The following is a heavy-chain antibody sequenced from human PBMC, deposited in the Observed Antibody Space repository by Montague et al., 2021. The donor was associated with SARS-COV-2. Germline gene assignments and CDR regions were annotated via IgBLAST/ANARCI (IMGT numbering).Heavy chain of an antibody. D-gene: IGHD3-22*01. J-gene: IGHJ4*02. V-gene: IGHV4-34*01. Sequence: TSKYNPSLKSRVSISLDTSKNQFSLYLSSVTAADTAVYYCARGRQHFNMIVVVMTGGEYYFGSWGKGTLVTVS. CDR2: TS. CDR3: ARGRQHFNMIVVVMTGGEYYFGS.